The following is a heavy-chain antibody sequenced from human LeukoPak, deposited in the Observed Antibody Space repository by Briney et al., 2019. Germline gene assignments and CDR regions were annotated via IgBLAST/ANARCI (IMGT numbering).Heavy chain of an antibody. D-gene: IGHD1-7*01. J-gene: IGHJ4*02. CDR2: IYYSGST. CDR1: VGFISSYY. Sequence: SETLSLTCAVSVGFISSYYWSLLRQPPGKGLEWIGYIYYSGSTNYNPSLKSRVTISVDTSKNQFSLKLSSVTAADTAVYYCSRQITGTSRVFDYWGQGTLVTVSS. CDR3: SRQITGTSRVFDY. V-gene: IGHV4-59*01.